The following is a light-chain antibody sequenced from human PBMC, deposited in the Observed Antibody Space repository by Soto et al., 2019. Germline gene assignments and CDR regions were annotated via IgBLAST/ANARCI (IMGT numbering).Light chain of an antibody. CDR2: GAI. CDR3: QQYGTSPRT. CDR1: QSVSNNF. V-gene: IGKV3-20*01. Sequence: EMVLTQSPGTLSLSPGERATLSCRASQSVSNNFLAWYQQKPGQAPWLLIYGAIYRATGVPDRFSGSGSGTDFTLTISRLEPEDFAVYYCQQYGTSPRTFGQGTKVEFK. J-gene: IGKJ1*01.